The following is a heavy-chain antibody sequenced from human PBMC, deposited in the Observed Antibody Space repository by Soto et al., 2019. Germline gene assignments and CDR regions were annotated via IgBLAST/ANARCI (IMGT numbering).Heavy chain of an antibody. D-gene: IGHD2-15*01. CDR3: AHRREHCSGGSCYRDRFAP. CDR1: GFSLSTSGVG. Sequence: GPTLVNPTQTLTLTCTFSGFSLSTSGVGVGWIRQPPGKALEWLALIYWDDDKRYSPSLKSRLTITKDTSKNQVVLTMTNMDPVDTATYYGAHRREHCSGGSCYRDRFAPWGQGTLVTGSS. CDR2: IYWDDDK. J-gene: IGHJ5*02. V-gene: IGHV2-5*02.